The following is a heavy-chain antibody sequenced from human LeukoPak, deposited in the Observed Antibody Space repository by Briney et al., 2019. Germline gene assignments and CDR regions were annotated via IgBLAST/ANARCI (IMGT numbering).Heavy chain of an antibody. Sequence: GGSLRLSCAASGFTFSSYAMHWVRQAPGKGLEWVAVISYDGSNKYYADSVKGRFTISRDNSKNTMYLQMNSLRAEDTAVYYCAREAGPGPGYCSSTSCYGPRGRGFDYWGQGTLVTVSS. V-gene: IGHV3-30*04. CDR2: ISYDGSNK. CDR1: GFTFSSYA. CDR3: AREAGPGPGYCSSTSCYGPRGRGFDY. J-gene: IGHJ4*02. D-gene: IGHD2-2*01.